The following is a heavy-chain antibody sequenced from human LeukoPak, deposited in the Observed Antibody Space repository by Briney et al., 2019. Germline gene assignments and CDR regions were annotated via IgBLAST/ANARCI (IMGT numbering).Heavy chain of an antibody. CDR3: ARDKSNKGHDC. J-gene: IGHJ4*02. Sequence: PGGSLRLSCAASGFSFSTYTMRWIRQAPGKGLEWVSYVSNGGSSSILYADSVKGRFTVFRDYAKNSLYLQMNSLRADDTGVYYCARDKSNKGHDCWGQGTLVTVSS. V-gene: IGHV3-48*04. CDR2: VSNGGSSSI. CDR1: GFSFSTYT.